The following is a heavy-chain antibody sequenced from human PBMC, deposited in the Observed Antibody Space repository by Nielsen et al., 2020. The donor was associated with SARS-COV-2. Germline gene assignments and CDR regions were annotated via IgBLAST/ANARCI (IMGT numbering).Heavy chain of an antibody. CDR1: GGSINSGNYY. CDR2: IYYSGST. CDR3: ARAPITMIVVVNAFDI. J-gene: IGHJ3*02. V-gene: IGHV4-31*03. Sequence: SETLSLTCTVSGGSINSGNYYWSWIRQHPGKGLEWIGYIYYSGSTYYNPSLKSRVTISVDTSKNQFSLKLSSVTAADTAVYYCARAPITMIVVVNAFDIWGQGTMVTVSS. D-gene: IGHD3-22*01.